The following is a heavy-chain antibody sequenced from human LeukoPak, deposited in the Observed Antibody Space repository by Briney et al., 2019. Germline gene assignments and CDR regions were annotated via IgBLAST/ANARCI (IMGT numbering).Heavy chain of an antibody. CDR1: GGSISSGDYY. CDR2: IYYSGST. Sequence: SETLSLTCTVSGGSISSGDYYWSWIRQPPGKGLEWIGYIYYSGSTYYNPSLKSRVTISVDTSKNQFSLKLSSVTAADTAVYYCAGLNRESNLQFDYWGQGTLVTVSS. CDR3: AGLNRESNLQFDY. J-gene: IGHJ4*02. V-gene: IGHV4-30-4*08.